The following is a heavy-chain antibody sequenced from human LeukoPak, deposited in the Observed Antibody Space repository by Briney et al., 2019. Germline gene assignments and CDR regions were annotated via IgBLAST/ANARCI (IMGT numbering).Heavy chain of an antibody. V-gene: IGHV3-48*01. CDR2: IGGGSSTI. Sequence: GGSLRLSCAASQFTFNSYTMNWVRQAPGRGREWVSSIGGGSSTIYYADSVKGRFTIHRDNSKNTLYLQMNSLRAEDTAVYYCAKVAATLFGFFVYWVQGTLVSVSS. CDR1: QFTFNSYT. CDR3: AKVAATLFGFFVY. J-gene: IGHJ4*02. D-gene: IGHD3-10*02.